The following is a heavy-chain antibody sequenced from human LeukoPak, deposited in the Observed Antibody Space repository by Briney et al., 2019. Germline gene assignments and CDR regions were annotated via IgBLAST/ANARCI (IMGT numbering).Heavy chain of an antibody. CDR2: SSPSGGSA. Sequence: ASVKVSCKASGDTFTRFYLHWVRRAPGQGLEWMGISSPSGGSASYAQKFQGRVTMTRDTSTTTVYMELSSLTSEDTAMYYCARGAADDAFDIWGQGTMVTVSS. D-gene: IGHD3-16*01. J-gene: IGHJ3*02. CDR3: ARGAADDAFDI. CDR1: GDTFTRFY. V-gene: IGHV1-46*01.